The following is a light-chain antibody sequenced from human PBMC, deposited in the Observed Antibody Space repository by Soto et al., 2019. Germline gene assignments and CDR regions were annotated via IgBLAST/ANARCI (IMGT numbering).Light chain of an antibody. Sequence: QSALTQPASVSGSPGQSITISCTGTSSDVGGYNYVSWYQQHPGKAPKLMIYDVSNRPSGVSNRFSGSKSVNTASLTISGLHAADEADYYCSSYTSSSTPVVFGGGTKLTVL. CDR2: DVS. CDR3: SSYTSSSTPVV. CDR1: SSDVGGYNY. V-gene: IGLV2-14*01. J-gene: IGLJ2*01.